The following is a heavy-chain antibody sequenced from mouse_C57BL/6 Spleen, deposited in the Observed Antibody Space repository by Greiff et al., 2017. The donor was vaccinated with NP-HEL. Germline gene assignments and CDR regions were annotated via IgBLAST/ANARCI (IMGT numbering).Heavy chain of an antibody. V-gene: IGHV1-59*01. CDR2: IDPSDSYT. CDR1: GYTFTSYW. J-gene: IGHJ3*01. CDR3: ARSILTWFAY. Sequence: VQLQQPGAELVRPGTSVKLSCKASGYTFTSYWMHWVKQRPGQGLEWIGAIDPSDSYTNYNQKFKGKATLTVDTSSSTAYMQLSSLTSEDSAVYYCARSILTWFAYWGQGTLVTVSA.